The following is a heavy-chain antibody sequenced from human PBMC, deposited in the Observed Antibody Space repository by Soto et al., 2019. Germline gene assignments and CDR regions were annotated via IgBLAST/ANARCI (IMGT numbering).Heavy chain of an antibody. CDR1: GFIFSDYY. J-gene: IGHJ4*02. CDR3: VSPGHDKNSGTYDFDY. V-gene: IGHV3-11*05. D-gene: IGHD1-26*01. CDR2: ISSSSTYT. Sequence: QVQLVESGGGLVKPGGSLRLSCAASGFIFSDYYMSWIRQAPGKGPEWVSYISSSSTYTNYADAVKGRFTISRDNTKNSLDLKMNSLRADDTAVYYCVSPGHDKNSGTYDFDYWGQGTLVIVSS.